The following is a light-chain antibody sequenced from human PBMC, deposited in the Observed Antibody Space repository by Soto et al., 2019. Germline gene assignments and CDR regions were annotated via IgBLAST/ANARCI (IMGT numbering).Light chain of an antibody. CDR2: GAS. Sequence: EIVLTQSPGTLSLSQGERATLSCRASQSVSSSYLAWYQQKPGQAPRLLIYGASSRATGIPDRFSGSGSGTEFTLTISSLQSEDFAVYYCQQYSNWPPVLTFGGGGKVAI. CDR1: QSVSSSY. J-gene: IGKJ4*01. CDR3: QQYSNWPPVLT. V-gene: IGKV3-20*01.